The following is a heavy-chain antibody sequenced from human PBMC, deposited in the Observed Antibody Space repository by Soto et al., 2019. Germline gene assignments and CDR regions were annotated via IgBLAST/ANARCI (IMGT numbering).Heavy chain of an antibody. CDR1: GYTFTGYY. CDR2: INPKSGGT. Sequence: ASVKVSCKASGYTFTGYYMHWVRQAPGQGLEWMGWINPKSGGTNYAQKFQGWVTMTRDTSISTAYMELSRLRSDDTAVYYCARGPDIVVVVAATHFDYWGQGTLVTVPS. J-gene: IGHJ4*02. V-gene: IGHV1-2*04. D-gene: IGHD2-15*01. CDR3: ARGPDIVVVVAATHFDY.